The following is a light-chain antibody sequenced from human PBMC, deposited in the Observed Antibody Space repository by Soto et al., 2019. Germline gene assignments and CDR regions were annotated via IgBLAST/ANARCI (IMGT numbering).Light chain of an antibody. CDR1: SSNIGSNT. J-gene: IGLJ2*01. CDR2: SNN. CDR3: AAWDDSLNGHVV. Sequence: LTQPPSASGTLGQRVTISCSGSSSNIGSNTVNWYQQLPGTAPKLLIYSNNQRPSGVPDRFSGSKSGTSASLAISGLQSEDEADYYCAAWDDSLNGHVVFGGGTKLTVL. V-gene: IGLV1-44*01.